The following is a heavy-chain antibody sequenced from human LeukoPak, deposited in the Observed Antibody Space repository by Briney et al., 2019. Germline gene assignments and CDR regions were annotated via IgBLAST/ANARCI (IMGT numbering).Heavy chain of an antibody. CDR2: INPNSGGT. CDR1: GYTFTGYY. CDR3: ARESSSGWYFNY. J-gene: IGHJ4*02. D-gene: IGHD6-19*01. V-gene: IGHV1-2*06. Sequence: ASVKVSCKASGYTFTGYYMHWVRQAPGQGLEWMGRINPNSGGTNYAQKFQGRVTMTRDKSISTAYMELSRLRPDDTAVYYCARESSSGWYFNYWGQGTLVTVSS.